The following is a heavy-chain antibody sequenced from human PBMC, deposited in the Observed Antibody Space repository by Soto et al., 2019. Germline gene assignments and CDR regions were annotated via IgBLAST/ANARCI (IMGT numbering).Heavy chain of an antibody. CDR1: GGSMRSYY. V-gene: IGHV4-59*01. J-gene: IGHJ6*02. CDR2: VFYSGNT. D-gene: IGHD2-8*01. CDR3: ARDLICCGMDV. Sequence: SETLSLTCNVSGGSMRSYYWTWMRQSPGKGLEWLGNVFYSGNTNLNPSLRDRLSISVDTSKNKFSLMLNSVTAVDTAVYYCARDLICCGMDVWGQGTTVTVSS.